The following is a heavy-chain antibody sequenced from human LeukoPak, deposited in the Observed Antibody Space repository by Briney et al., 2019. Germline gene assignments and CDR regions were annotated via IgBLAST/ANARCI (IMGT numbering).Heavy chain of an antibody. Sequence: PGGSLRLSCAASGFTFSSFAMARVRRAQGKGLEWVSAISASGGTTHYAGSVKGRFTISRDNSKNTVNLQMDSLRAEDTAVYYCAKDYSSGWYFDYWGQGTLVTVSS. D-gene: IGHD6-19*01. CDR1: GFTFSSFA. CDR3: AKDYSSGWYFDY. V-gene: IGHV3-23*01. CDR2: ISASGGTT. J-gene: IGHJ4*02.